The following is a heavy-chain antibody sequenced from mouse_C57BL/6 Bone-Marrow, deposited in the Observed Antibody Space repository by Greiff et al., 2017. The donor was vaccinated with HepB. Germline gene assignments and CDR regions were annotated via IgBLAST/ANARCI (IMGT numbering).Heavy chain of an antibody. CDR1: GYTFTGYW. V-gene: IGHV1-9*01. D-gene: IGHD1-1*01. J-gene: IGHJ2*01. Sequence: QVQLKQSGAELMKPGASVKLSCKATGYTFTGYWIEWVKQRPGHGLEWIGEILPGSGSTHYNEKFKGQATFTADHSSNTAYMQLSRLTTEDSANYYWARCPLYYYGSSPYFDYWGQGTTLTVSS. CDR2: ILPGSGST. CDR3: ARCPLYYYGSSPYFDY.